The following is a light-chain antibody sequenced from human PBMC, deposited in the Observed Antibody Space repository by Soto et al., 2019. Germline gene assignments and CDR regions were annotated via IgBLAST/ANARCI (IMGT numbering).Light chain of an antibody. CDR3: QQSNSIPHT. V-gene: IGKV1-39*01. CDR2: AAS. J-gene: IGKJ2*01. CDR1: QSISSY. Sequence: DIQVTQSPSTLSASVGDRVTITCRASQSISSYLNWYQQKPGKAPKLLIYAASSLQSGFPSRFTGSGSGTDFTLTISSLQPEDFATYYCQQSNSIPHTFGQGTKVDIK.